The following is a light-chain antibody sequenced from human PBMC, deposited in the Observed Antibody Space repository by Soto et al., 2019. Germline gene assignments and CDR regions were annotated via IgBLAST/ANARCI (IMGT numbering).Light chain of an antibody. V-gene: IGKV1-39*01. J-gene: IGKJ1*01. CDR1: QSISTY. CDR2: VAS. CDR3: QQSYSNTQT. Sequence: DIQMTQAPSSLSASVGDRVTITCRASQSISTYLNWYQQKPGKAPKLLILVASTLPSGVPSRFSGSGSGTDFTLTISSLHPEDFATYYCQQSYSNTQTFGQGTKVDNK.